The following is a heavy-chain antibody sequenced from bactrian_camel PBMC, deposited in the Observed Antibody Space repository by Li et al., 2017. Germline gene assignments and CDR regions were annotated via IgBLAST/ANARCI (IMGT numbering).Heavy chain of an antibody. CDR1: GVADSFYC. D-gene: IGHD1*01. CDR2: TLPDGRT. J-gene: IGHJ4*01. V-gene: IGHV3S53*01. CDR3: TAGGTRTVDEGTNLACEYFY. Sequence: QVQLVESGGASVQPGGSLRLSCTTPGVADSFYCMGWFRQPPGREREEVAATLPDGRTKVVDAMKGRFSVSKDNAKNTLYLQMHNLQPEDTAMYYCTAGGTRTVDEGTNLACEYFYWGQGTQVTVS.